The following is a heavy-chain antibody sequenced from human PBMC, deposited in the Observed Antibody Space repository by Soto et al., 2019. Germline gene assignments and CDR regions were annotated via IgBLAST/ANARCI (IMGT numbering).Heavy chain of an antibody. CDR1: GFTFSSYG. J-gene: IGHJ6*02. CDR3: AKGHAIVLVQADMKYYYGMDV. Sequence: QVQLVESGGGVVQPGRSLRLSCAASGFTFSSYGMHWVRQAPGKGLEWVAVISYDGSNKYYADSVKGRFTISRDNSKNTQDLQLNSLRAEETAVYYYAKGHAIVLVQADMKYYYGMDVWGQGTKVAVSS. CDR2: ISYDGSNK. D-gene: IGHD2-2*01. V-gene: IGHV3-30*18.